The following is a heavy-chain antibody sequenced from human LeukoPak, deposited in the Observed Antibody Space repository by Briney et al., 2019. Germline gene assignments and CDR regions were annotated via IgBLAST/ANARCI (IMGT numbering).Heavy chain of an antibody. J-gene: IGHJ4*02. CDR2: IYHSGST. V-gene: IGHV4-59*11. D-gene: IGHD2-2*01. CDR1: GGSINSHY. Sequence: SETLSLTCTISGGSINSHYWSWIRKPPGKGLEWIGYIYHSGSTNYNASLKSRVTISIDTSKSQFSLKLSSVTTADTAVYYCARGDHRYCSSTSCPIHFDYWGQGTLVTVSS. CDR3: ARGDHRYCSSTSCPIHFDY.